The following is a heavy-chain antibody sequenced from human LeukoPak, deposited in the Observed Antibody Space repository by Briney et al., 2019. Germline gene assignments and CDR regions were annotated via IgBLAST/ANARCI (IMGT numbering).Heavy chain of an antibody. J-gene: IGHJ6*03. V-gene: IGHV4-34*01. CDR2: INHSGST. CDR3: ARRDRIKYYYYMDV. CDR1: GGSISSYY. Sequence: PSETLSLTCTVSGGSISSYYWSWIRQPPGKGLEWIGEINHSGSTNYNPSLKSRVTISVDTSKNQFSLKLSSVTAADTAVYYCARRDRIKYYYYMDVWGKGTTVTISS.